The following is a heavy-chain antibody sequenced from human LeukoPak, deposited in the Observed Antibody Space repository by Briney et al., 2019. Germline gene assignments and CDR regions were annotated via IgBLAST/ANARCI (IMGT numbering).Heavy chain of an antibody. CDR1: GFTFSNYA. CDR3: ARGSSGWFDDNWFDP. Sequence: PGGSLRLSCAASGFTFSNYAMSWVRQAPGKGLEWVSTISASGVSTYYADSVKGRFTISRDNSKNTLFLQMNSLRAEDTAVYSCARGSSGWFDDNWFDPWGQGTLVTVSS. D-gene: IGHD6-19*01. CDR2: ISASGVST. V-gene: IGHV3-23*01. J-gene: IGHJ5*02.